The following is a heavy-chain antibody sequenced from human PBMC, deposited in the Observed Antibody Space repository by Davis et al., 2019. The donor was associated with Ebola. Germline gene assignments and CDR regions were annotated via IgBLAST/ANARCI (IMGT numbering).Heavy chain of an antibody. Sequence: GESLKISCAASGFTFSDFYMSWIRQAPGKGLEWVSFVTSRYSEVYYTDSVKGRFTISRDNSKNTLYLQMNSLRAEDTAVYYCAKPQSSAYYYCFDSWGQGTLVTVSS. D-gene: IGHD3-22*01. CDR1: GFTFSDFY. J-gene: IGHJ4*02. CDR2: VTSRYSEV. CDR3: AKPQSSAYYYCFDS. V-gene: IGHV3-11*01.